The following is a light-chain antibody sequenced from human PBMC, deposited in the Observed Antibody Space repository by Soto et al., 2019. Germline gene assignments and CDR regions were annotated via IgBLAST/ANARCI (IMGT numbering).Light chain of an antibody. CDR2: DAS. Sequence: DIQMTQSPSTLSASVGDRVTITCRASQSISSWFAWYKQKPGNAPKLLIYDASSLEIGVPSRCSGSGSGTEFTLNISSLQSDDFATYYSQHYNSYPWTFGQGTKVEI. V-gene: IGKV1-5*01. J-gene: IGKJ1*01. CDR1: QSISSW. CDR3: QHYNSYPWT.